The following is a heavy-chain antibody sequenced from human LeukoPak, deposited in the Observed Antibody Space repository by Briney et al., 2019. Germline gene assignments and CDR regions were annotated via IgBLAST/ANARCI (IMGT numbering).Heavy chain of an antibody. CDR2: INPNSGGT. CDR1: AYTFSGYY. V-gene: IGHV1-2*02. D-gene: IGHD5-18*01. CDR3: ASLGGYSYGVPFDY. Sequence: GASVKVSCKASAYTFSGYYMHWVRQAPGQGLEWMGWINPNSGGTNYGQKFQGRVTVTRDTSISTVYMELSRLRSDDTAVYYCASLGGYSYGVPFDYWGQGTLVTVSS. J-gene: IGHJ4*02.